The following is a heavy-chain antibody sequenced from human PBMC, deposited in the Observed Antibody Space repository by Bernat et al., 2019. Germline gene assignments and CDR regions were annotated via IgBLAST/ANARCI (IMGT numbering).Heavy chain of an antibody. CDR3: ARDSAIVGATSWAFDI. D-gene: IGHD1-26*01. Sequence: EVQLVESGGGLVQPGGSLRLSCAASGFTFSSYSMNWVRQAPGKGLEWVSYISSSSSTISYADSVKGRFTISRDNAKNSLYLQMNSLRAEDTAVYYCARDSAIVGATSWAFDIWGQGTMVTVSS. CDR1: GFTFSSYS. V-gene: IGHV3-48*01. CDR2: ISSSSSTI. J-gene: IGHJ3*02.